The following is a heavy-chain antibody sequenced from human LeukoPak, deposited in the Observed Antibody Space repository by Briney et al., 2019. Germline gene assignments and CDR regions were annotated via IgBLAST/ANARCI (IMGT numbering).Heavy chain of an antibody. J-gene: IGHJ4*02. D-gene: IGHD3-22*01. V-gene: IGHV1-18*01. CDR3: ARLPPDSSGYYSSGSDY. Sequence: ASVKVSCKASGYTFTSCGISWVRQAPGQGLEWMGWISAYNGNTNYAQKLQGRVTMTTDTSTSTAYMELRSLRSDDTAVYYCARLPPDSSGYYSSGSDYWGQGTLVTVSS. CDR1: GYTFTSCG. CDR2: ISAYNGNT.